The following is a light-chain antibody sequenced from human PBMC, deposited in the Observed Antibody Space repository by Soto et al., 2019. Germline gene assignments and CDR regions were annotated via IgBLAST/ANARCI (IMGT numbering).Light chain of an antibody. V-gene: IGLV1-44*01. CDR2: SNN. Sequence: QTVVTQPPSASGTPGQRVTISCSGSSSNIGSYTVNWYQQLPGTAPTLLIYSNNQRPSGVPDRFSGSKSGTSASLAVNGLQSGDEADYYCAAWDDSLNGPLFGGGTKLTVL. CDR3: AAWDDSLNGPL. CDR1: SSNIGSYT. J-gene: IGLJ3*02.